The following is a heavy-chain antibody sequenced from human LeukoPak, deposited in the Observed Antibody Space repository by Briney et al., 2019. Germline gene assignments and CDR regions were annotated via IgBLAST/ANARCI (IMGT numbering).Heavy chain of an antibody. CDR3: ARSTTHPYYNYMDV. CDR2: ISSNGGST. D-gene: IGHD4-17*01. CDR1: GFTFSSYA. J-gene: IGHJ6*03. Sequence: GGSLRLSCAASGFTFSSYAMHWVRQAPGKGLEYVSAISSNGGSTYYANSVKGRFTISRDNSKNTLYLQMNSLRVEDTAVYYCARSTTHPYYNYMDVWGKGTTVTLSS. V-gene: IGHV3-64*01.